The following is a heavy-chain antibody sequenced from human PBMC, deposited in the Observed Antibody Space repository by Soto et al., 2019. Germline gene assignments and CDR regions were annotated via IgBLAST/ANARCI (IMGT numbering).Heavy chain of an antibody. J-gene: IGHJ5*02. CDR2: IDPSDSHI. D-gene: IGHD2-15*01. CDR1: EYIFTNYW. Sequence: PGEYLKISCKGSEYIFTNYWITWVRQMPGKGLEWMGRIDPSDSHINYSPSFQGHVTISVDKSMRTAYLQWSSLRASDSAMYYCARSRVASGVAVLDPWGQGTLVTVSS. CDR3: ARSRVASGVAVLDP. V-gene: IGHV5-10-1*01.